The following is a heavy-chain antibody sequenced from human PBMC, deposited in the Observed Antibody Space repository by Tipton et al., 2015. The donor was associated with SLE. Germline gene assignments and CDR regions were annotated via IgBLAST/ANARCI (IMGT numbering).Heavy chain of an antibody. CDR1: GGSISSYY. CDR2: IYYSGST. D-gene: IGHD6-6*01. CDR3: ARGEYSSTDDAFDI. V-gene: IGHV4-59*01. Sequence: TLSLTCTVSGGSISSYYWSWIRQPPGKGLEWIGYIYYSGSTNYNPSLKSRVTMSVDTSKNQFSLKLSSVTAADTAVYYCARGEYSSTDDAFDIWGQGTMVTVSS. J-gene: IGHJ3*02.